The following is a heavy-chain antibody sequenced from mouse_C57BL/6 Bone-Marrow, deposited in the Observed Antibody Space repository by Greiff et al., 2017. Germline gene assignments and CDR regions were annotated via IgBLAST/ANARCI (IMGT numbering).Heavy chain of an antibody. D-gene: IGHD4-1*01. Sequence: QVQLQQPGAELVKPGASVKLSCKASGYTFTSYWMQWVKQRPGQGLEWIGEIDPSDSYTNYNQKFKGKATLTVDTSSSTAYMQLSSLTSEDSAVYYCAVNWDLWYFGVWGTGTTVTVSS. CDR1: GYTFTSYW. J-gene: IGHJ1*03. CDR3: AVNWDLWYFGV. CDR2: IDPSDSYT. V-gene: IGHV1-50*01.